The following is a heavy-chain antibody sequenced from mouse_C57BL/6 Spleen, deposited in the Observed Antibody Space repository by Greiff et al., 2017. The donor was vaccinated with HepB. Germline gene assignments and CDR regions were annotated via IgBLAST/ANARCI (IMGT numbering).Heavy chain of an antibody. CDR1: GFTFSSYG. V-gene: IGHV5-6*02. CDR2: ISSGGSYT. J-gene: IGHJ4*01. CDR3: ARHIDYSNYDYAMDY. Sequence: EVKLVESGGDLVKPGGSLKLSCAASGFTFSSYGMSWVRQTPDKRLEWVATISSGGSYTYYPDSVEGRFTISRDNAKNTLYLQMSSLKSEDTAMYYCARHIDYSNYDYAMDYWGQGTSVTVSS. D-gene: IGHD2-5*01.